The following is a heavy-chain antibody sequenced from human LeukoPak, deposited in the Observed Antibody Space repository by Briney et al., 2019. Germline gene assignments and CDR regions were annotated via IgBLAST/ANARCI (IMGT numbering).Heavy chain of an antibody. D-gene: IGHD1-14*01. V-gene: IGHV4-59*13. CDR3: ARKWSTPKTTSYYSLMDV. CDR2: TYNSGST. J-gene: IGHJ6*03. CDR1: GDSISNYF. Sequence: SETLSLTCTVSGDSISNYFWTWIRQPPGKGLEWIGNTYNSGSTNYNPSLKSRITISLDTSKNQFSLNLSSVTAADTAVYYCARKWSTPKTTSYYSLMDVGAKGPRVTVSS.